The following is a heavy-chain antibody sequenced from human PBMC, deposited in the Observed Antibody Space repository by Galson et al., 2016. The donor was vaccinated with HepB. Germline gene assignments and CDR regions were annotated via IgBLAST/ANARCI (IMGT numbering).Heavy chain of an antibody. CDR1: GYSFTGYG. CDR3: ARGRGGVFGVVRHYFDH. J-gene: IGHJ4*02. V-gene: IGHV1-18*01. D-gene: IGHD3-3*01. Sequence: SVKVSCKASGYSFTGYGITWVRQAPGQGLEWMGWISPHTGNINYAQKFRDRVIMTTDTSTNTAYMELKSLKSDDTAVYFCARGRGGVFGVVRHYFDHWGQGTLVTVSS. CDR2: ISPHTGNI.